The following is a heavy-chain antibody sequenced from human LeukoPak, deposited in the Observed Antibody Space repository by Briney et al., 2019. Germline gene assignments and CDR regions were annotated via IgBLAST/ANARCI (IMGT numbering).Heavy chain of an antibody. CDR2: ISAYNGNT. CDR3: ARDVQYYYDSSGYYYSPCFDY. V-gene: IGHV1-18*01. J-gene: IGHJ4*02. Sequence: GASVKVSCKASGYTVTSYGISWVRQAPGQGLEWMGWISAYNGNTNYAQKLQGRVTMTTDTSTSTAYMELRSLRSDDTAVYYCARDVQYYYDSSGYYYSPCFDYWGQGTLVTVSS. D-gene: IGHD3-22*01. CDR1: GYTVTSYG.